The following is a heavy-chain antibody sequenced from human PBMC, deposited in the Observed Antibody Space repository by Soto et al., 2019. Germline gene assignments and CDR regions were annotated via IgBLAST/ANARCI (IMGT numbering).Heavy chain of an antibody. D-gene: IGHD1-20*01. J-gene: IGHJ6*02. Sequence: QVQLQQWGAGLLKPSETLSLTCAVYGGSFSGYYWSWIRQPPGKGLEWIGEINHSGSTNYNPSLKRRVTISVDTSKNQFSLKLSSVTAADAAVYYCARVGFNWHDDYYGMDVWGQGTTVTVSS. CDR1: GGSFSGYY. V-gene: IGHV4-34*01. CDR2: INHSGST. CDR3: ARVGFNWHDDYYGMDV.